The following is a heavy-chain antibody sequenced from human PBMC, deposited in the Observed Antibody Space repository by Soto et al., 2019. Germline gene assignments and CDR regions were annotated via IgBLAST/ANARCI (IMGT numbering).Heavy chain of an antibody. Sequence: PGGSLAPEVKNYTGSFCASAVRSVIHTPGKGLEWVSAISGSGGSTYYADSVKGRFTISIDNSKNTLYLQMNSLRAEDTAVYYCAKVYRRDYYYYGMDVWGQGTTVTVS. D-gene: IGHD3-10*01. CDR3: AKVYRRDYYYYGMDV. V-gene: IGHV3-23*01. CDR2: ISGSGGST. CDR1: TGSFCASA. J-gene: IGHJ6*02.